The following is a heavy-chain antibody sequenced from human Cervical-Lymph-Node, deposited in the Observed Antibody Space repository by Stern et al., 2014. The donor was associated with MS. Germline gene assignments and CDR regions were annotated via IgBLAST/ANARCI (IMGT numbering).Heavy chain of an antibody. Sequence: VQLVQSGAEAKKPGSSVKVSCNFSGYTFSRNGISWVRQAPGQGLEWMGAIGRIGGKANDAQQLQGRLTITADESTKAAYMKLSRLRSEDTAVYYCAQEPHGGNFHSWGQGTLVSVSS. CDR2: IGRIGGKA. CDR1: GYTFSRNG. D-gene: IGHD4-23*01. V-gene: IGHV1-69*01. J-gene: IGHJ4*02. CDR3: AQEPHGGNFHS.